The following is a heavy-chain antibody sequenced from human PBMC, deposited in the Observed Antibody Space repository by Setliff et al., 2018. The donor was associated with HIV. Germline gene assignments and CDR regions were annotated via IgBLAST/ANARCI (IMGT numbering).Heavy chain of an antibody. Sequence: PSETLSLTCTVSNASISTYYWTWIRQPPGKGLEWIGHISATGSTKYNPSLEGRVTISVYTSQNQFSLRLSSVTAADTAVYYRARARGLQDSGYDYVLYYFDYWGQGTLVTVSS. CDR1: NASISTYY. D-gene: IGHD5-12*01. CDR2: ISATGST. CDR3: ARARGLQDSGYDYVLYYFDY. J-gene: IGHJ4*02. V-gene: IGHV4-4*09.